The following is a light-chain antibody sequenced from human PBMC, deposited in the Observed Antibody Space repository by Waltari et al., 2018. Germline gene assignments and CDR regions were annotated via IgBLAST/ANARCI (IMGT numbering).Light chain of an antibody. Sequence: QSVLTQPPSASGTPGQSIIISFSSPSTPVNLFQQVPGAAPKLLIFSDDQRPSGVPARFSGSRSGTSASLAISGLHSEDEADYYCATWDNSLEGWLFGGGTKVTV. V-gene: IGLV1-44*01. J-gene: IGLJ2*01. CDR2: SDD. CDR1: STP. CDR3: ATWDNSLEGWL.